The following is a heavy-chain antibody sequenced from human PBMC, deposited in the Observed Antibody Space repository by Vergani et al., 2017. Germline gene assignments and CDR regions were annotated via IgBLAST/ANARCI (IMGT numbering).Heavy chain of an antibody. D-gene: IGHD6-19*01. CDR3: ARHSPVEWLVKLGWIDP. Sequence: QLQLQESGPGLVKPSATLSLTCSVSGASIRSSNYYWGWIRQPPGKGLEWIASIYYSGSTYYNPSLKSRATISVDTSKNQFSLKLSSVTAADTAVYFCARHSPVEWLVKLGWIDPWGQGILVTVSS. V-gene: IGHV4-39*01. CDR1: GASIRSSNYY. J-gene: IGHJ5*02. CDR2: IYYSGST.